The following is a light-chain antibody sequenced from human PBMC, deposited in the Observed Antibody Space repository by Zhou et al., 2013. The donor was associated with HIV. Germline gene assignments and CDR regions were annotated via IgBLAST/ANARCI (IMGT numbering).Light chain of an antibody. V-gene: IGKV1-9*01. CDR2: ATS. CDR3: QQYSSLGT. J-gene: IGKJ1*01. Sequence: DIQLTQSPSTLSASVGDRVTITCRASQGISNYLAWYQQKPGKAPQLLIYATSTLQTGVPSKFSGSGSGTDFTLTISSLQPEDFATYYCQQYSSLGTFGQGTKVEIK. CDR1: QGISNY.